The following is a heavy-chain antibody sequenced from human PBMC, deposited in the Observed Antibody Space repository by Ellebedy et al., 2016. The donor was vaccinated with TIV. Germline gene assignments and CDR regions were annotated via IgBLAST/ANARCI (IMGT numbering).Heavy chain of an antibody. Sequence: GESLKISCAASGFTFNNYAMNWVRQTPGKGLEWVSTITGSANFTYYADSVKGRFTISRDNSKGTVHLQMNSLRPEDTATYFCAKGSPRAVPFDHWGQGALVTVSS. CDR1: GFTFNNYA. V-gene: IGHV3-23*01. CDR3: AKGSPRAVPFDH. J-gene: IGHJ4*02. D-gene: IGHD3-10*01. CDR2: ITGSANFT.